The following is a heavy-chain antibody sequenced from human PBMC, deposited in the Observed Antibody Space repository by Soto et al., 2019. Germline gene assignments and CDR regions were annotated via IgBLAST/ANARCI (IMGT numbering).Heavy chain of an antibody. J-gene: IGHJ3*02. V-gene: IGHV4-59*01. CDR1: GGSISRYY. D-gene: IGHD4-17*01. CDR3: ASADYSNDAFDI. CDR2: IYYSGST. Sequence: SETLSLTCTVSGGSISRYYWSWIRQPPGKGLEWIGYIYYSGSTNYNPSLKSRVTISVDTSKNQFSLKLSSVTAADTAVYYCASADYSNDAFDIWGQGTMVT.